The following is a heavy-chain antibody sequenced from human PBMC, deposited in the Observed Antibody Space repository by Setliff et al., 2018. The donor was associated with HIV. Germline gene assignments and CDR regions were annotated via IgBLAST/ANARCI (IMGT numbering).Heavy chain of an antibody. V-gene: IGHV1-24*01. CDR1: GYTLTEVS. D-gene: IGHD6-13*01. Sequence: ASVKVSCKVSGYTLTEVSIHWVRQAPGKGLEWMGYFDPEDGETVHAQKFQGRVTITADESTSTAYMELSSLRAEDTAVYYCARVPASWYTAPFDIWGQGTMVTVSS. CDR2: FDPEDGET. CDR3: ARVPASWYTAPFDI. J-gene: IGHJ3*02.